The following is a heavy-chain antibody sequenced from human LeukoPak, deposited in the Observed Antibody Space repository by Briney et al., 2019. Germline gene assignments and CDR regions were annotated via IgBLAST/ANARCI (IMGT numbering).Heavy chain of an antibody. CDR2: FSGSGGST. CDR3: ARSLSSSWYDYFDN. J-gene: IGHJ4*02. Sequence: GGSLRLSCVASGFTSSRYAMSWVRKPPGKGLEWVSAFSGSGGSTYYADSVKGRFTISRDSSKTTLYLQMTSLRVEDTAIYYCARSLSSSWYDYFDNWGQGTLVTVSS. D-gene: IGHD6-13*01. CDR1: GFTSSRYA. V-gene: IGHV3-23*01.